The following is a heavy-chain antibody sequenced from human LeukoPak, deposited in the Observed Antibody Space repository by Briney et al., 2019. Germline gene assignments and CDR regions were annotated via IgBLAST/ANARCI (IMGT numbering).Heavy chain of an antibody. CDR2: ISGIGGST. J-gene: IGHJ1*01. CDR3: EKTVIVVVIEYFQH. V-gene: IGHV3-23*01. D-gene: IGHD3-22*01. Sequence: GGSLRLSCAASGFTFSSYAMSWVRQAPGKGLEWVSAISGIGGSTYYADSVKGRFTISRDNSKNTLYLQMHSLRDEDTAVYYCEKTVIVVVIEYFQHWGQGTLVTVSS. CDR1: GFTFSSYA.